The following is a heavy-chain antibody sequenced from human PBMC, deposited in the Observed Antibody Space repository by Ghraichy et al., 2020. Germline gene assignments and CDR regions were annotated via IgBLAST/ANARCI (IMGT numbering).Heavy chain of an antibody. CDR3: ARSRPVWFGEMIGGGWFDP. CDR2: IIPIFGTA. Sequence: SVKVSCKASGGTFSSYAISWVRQAPGQGLEWMGGIIPIFGTANYAQKFQGRVTITADESTSTAYMELSSLRSEDTAVYYCARSRPVWFGEMIGGGWFDPWRQGTLVTVSS. CDR1: GGTFSSYA. J-gene: IGHJ5*02. V-gene: IGHV1-69*13. D-gene: IGHD3-10*01.